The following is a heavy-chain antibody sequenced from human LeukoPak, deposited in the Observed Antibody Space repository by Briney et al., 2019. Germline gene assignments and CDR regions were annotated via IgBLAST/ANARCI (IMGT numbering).Heavy chain of an antibody. CDR1: GFTFSSYS. Sequence: GGSLRLSCAASGFTFSSYSMNWVRQAPGKGLEWVSYISSRSSSIYYADSVKGRFTLSRDNAKNSLYLQMNSLRDEDTAVYYCARGDYGDRDLDYWGQGTLVTVSS. D-gene: IGHD4-17*01. CDR3: ARGDYGDRDLDY. CDR2: ISSRSSSI. V-gene: IGHV3-48*02. J-gene: IGHJ4*02.